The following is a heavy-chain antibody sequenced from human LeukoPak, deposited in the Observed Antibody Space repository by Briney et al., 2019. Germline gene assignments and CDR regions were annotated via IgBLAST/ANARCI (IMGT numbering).Heavy chain of an antibody. CDR3: ARENWYYDH. V-gene: IGHV1-2*02. J-gene: IGHJ4*02. CDR1: GSIFNVYY. Sequence: ASVKVSCKSYGSIFNVYYMHWVRQVPGQGVEWMGWISPDGGVTNYAQKFQGRVTLTRDSATTTDYMELSRLTSDDTAVYYCARENWYYDHWGQGTLVTVSS. CDR2: ISPDGGVT.